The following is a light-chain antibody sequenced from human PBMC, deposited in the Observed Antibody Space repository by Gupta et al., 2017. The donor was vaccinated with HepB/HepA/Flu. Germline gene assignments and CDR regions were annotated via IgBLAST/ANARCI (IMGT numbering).Light chain of an antibody. Sequence: DIQMTQSPSSLSASVGDRVTITCRASQTIGRYLNWYQQKPGKAPKLLISIVSTLQSGVPSRFSGGRSATDFTLTSSNLQPEDFATYYCQQTYHIPWTFGQGTKVQIK. CDR2: IVS. CDR1: QTIGRY. V-gene: IGKV1-39*01. CDR3: QQTYHIPWT. J-gene: IGKJ1*01.